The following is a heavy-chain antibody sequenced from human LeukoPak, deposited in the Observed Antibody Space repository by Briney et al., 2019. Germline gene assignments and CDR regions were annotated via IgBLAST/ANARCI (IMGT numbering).Heavy chain of an antibody. CDR2: FDPEDGET. D-gene: IGHD2-2*01. CDR3: ATGYCSSTSCYQWLDY. CDR1: GYTLTELF. J-gene: IGHJ4*02. V-gene: IGHV1-24*01. Sequence: GASVKVSCKVSGYTLTELFMHWVRQAPGKGLEWMGGFDPEDGETIYAQKFQGRVTMTEDTSTDTAYMELSSLRSEDTAVYYRATGYCSSTSCYQWLDYWGQGTLVTVSS.